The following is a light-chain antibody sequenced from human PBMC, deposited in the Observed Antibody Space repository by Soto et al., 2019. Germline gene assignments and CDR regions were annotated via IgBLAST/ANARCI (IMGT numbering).Light chain of an antibody. Sequence: DIQLTQSPPTLSASVGDRVTITCRASQSIRYYLAWYQQMPGKAPKLLIYVASSLQSGVPSRFSGSGSGTEFTLTISSLQPDDFATYFCQHPNSYSQTFGQGTKVEIK. CDR2: VAS. CDR1: QSIRYY. CDR3: QHPNSYSQT. J-gene: IGKJ1*01. V-gene: IGKV1-5*01.